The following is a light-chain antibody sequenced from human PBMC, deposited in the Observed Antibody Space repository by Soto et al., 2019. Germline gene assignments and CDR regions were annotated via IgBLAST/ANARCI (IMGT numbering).Light chain of an antibody. CDR3: QHYNSYSEA. CDR2: KAS. J-gene: IGKJ1*01. CDR1: QTISSW. V-gene: IGKV1-5*03. Sequence: DIQMTQSPSNLSGSVGDRVTITCRASQTISSWLAWYQQTPGKPPKILIYKASTLKSGVPSRFRGSGSGTEFTLTISSLQPDDVATDYCQHYNSYSEAFGQGTQVDIK.